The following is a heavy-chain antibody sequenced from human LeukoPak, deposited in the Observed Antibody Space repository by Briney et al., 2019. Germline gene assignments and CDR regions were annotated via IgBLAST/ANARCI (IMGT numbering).Heavy chain of an antibody. CDR1: GYTSTSYD. Sequence: ASVTVSCTASGYTSTSYDINWVRQAPGQGLESKPWMNPNSGNTGYAQKFQGRVTMTRNTSISTGYMELSSLRSEDTAVYYCARGLYDGWFDPWGQGTLVTVSS. V-gene: IGHV1-8*01. D-gene: IGHD5/OR15-5a*01. CDR3: ARGLYDGWFDP. J-gene: IGHJ5*02. CDR2: MNPNSGNT.